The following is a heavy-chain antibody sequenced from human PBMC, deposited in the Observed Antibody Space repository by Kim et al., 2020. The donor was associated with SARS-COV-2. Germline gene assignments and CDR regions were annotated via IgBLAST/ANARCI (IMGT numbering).Heavy chain of an antibody. CDR3: ARDRGSSWYYGMDV. D-gene: IGHD6-13*01. J-gene: IGHJ6*02. Sequence: AQKFQGRVTMTRDTSTSTVYMELSSLRSEDTAVYYCARDRGSSWYYGMDVWGQGTTVTVSS. V-gene: IGHV1-46*01.